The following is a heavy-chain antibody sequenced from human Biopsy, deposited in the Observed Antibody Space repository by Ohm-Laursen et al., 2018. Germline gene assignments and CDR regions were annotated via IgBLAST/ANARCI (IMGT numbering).Heavy chain of an antibody. J-gene: IGHJ4*02. CDR3: ARPAISAADY. V-gene: IGHV3-9*01. CDR1: GFTFDDHV. Sequence: SLRLSCAASGFTFDDHVMHWVRQAPGKGLEWVSGISWDGGSEGYADSVKGRFTISRDNAKNSLYLQMNSLRAEDTAVYYCARPAISAADYWGQGTLVTVSS. CDR2: ISWDGGSE. D-gene: IGHD6-13*01.